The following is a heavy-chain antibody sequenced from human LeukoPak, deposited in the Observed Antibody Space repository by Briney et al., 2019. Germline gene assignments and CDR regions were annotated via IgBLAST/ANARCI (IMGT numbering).Heavy chain of an antibody. CDR2: INPNSGGT. D-gene: IGHD3-3*01. CDR3: ARVSLFFGVVPFDY. CDR1: GYTFTGYY. J-gene: IGHJ4*02. Sequence: ASVKVSCKASGYTFTGYYMHWVRQAPGQGLEWMGRINPNSGGTNYAQKFQGRVTMTRDTSISTAYMELSRLRSDDTAVYYCARVSLFFGVVPFDYWGQGTLVTVSS. V-gene: IGHV1-2*06.